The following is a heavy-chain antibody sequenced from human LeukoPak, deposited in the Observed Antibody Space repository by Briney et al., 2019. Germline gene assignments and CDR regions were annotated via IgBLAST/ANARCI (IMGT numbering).Heavy chain of an antibody. Sequence: GGSLRLPCAASGFTFSSYSMNWVRQAPGKGLEWVSYISSSSITIYYADSVKGRFTISRDNAKNSLYLQMNSLRDEDTAVYYRARDLTRTTDIDSWGQGTLVTVSS. D-gene: IGHD1-7*01. CDR1: GFTFSSYS. CDR3: ARDLTRTTDIDS. V-gene: IGHV3-48*02. CDR2: ISSSSITI. J-gene: IGHJ4*02.